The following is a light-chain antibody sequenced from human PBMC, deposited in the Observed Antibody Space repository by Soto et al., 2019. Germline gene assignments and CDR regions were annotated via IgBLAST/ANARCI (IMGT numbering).Light chain of an antibody. J-gene: IGLJ2*01. CDR3: AAWDDSLSGVV. CDR2: SNN. Sequence: QLVLTQPPSVSGTPGQRVTISCSGSSSNIGSNTVNWYQQLPGAAPKLLIYSNNQRPSGVPDRFSGSKSGTSASLAISGLQSDDEADYYCAAWDDSLSGVVFGGGTKVTVL. CDR1: SSNIGSNT. V-gene: IGLV1-44*01.